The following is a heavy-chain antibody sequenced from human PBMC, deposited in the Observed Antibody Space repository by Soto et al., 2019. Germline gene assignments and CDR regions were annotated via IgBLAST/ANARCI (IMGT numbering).Heavy chain of an antibody. D-gene: IGHD2-2*01. CDR1: GFTFSSYA. Sequence: GGSLRLSCAASGFTFSSYAMSWVRQAPGKGLEWVSAISGSGGSTYYADSVKGRFTISRDNSKNTLYLQMNSLRAEDTAVYYCAKDQVVGAAQYNWFDPWGQGTLVTVS. J-gene: IGHJ5*02. V-gene: IGHV3-23*01. CDR2: ISGSGGST. CDR3: AKDQVVGAAQYNWFDP.